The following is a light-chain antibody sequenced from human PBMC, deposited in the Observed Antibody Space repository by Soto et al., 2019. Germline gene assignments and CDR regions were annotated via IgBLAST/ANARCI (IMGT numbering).Light chain of an antibody. CDR2: AAY. CDR1: QGIRND. V-gene: IGKV1-6*01. J-gene: IGKJ3*01. Sequence: AIQMTQSPSSLSASVGDRVTITCRASQGIRNDLDWFQQKPGKAPKLLIYAAYNLQSGVPARFSGSGSGTDFTLTISRLQPEDFATYYCLQKYFYPFTFCPGTKVDIK. CDR3: LQKYFYPFT.